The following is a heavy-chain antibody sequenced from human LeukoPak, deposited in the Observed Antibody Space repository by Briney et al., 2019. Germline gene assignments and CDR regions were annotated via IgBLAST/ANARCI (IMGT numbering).Heavy chain of an antibody. D-gene: IGHD3-10*01. CDR2: ISYDGSNK. CDR3: AKDSGSGSYYNGEIDY. J-gene: IGHJ4*02. Sequence: GGSLRLSCAASGFTFSSYGMHWVRQAPGKGLEWVAVISYDGSNKYYADSVKGRFTISRDNSKNTLYLQMNSLRAEDTAVYYCAKDSGSGSYYNGEIDYWGQRTLVTVSS. CDR1: GFTFSSYG. V-gene: IGHV3-30*18.